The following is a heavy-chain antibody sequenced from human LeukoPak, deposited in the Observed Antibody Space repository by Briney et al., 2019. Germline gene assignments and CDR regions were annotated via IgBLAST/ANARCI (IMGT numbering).Heavy chain of an antibody. CDR2: IFYSGST. Sequence: SETLSLTCTVSGGSISTYYWSWIRQPPGKGLEWIGYIFYSGSTNYNPSLKSRVTISVDTSKNQFSLNLSSVTAADTAVYYCARVYYSSSYDYWCFDLWGRGTLVTVSS. D-gene: IGHD6-13*01. CDR1: GGSISTYY. V-gene: IGHV4-59*01. CDR3: ARVYYSSSYDYWCFDL. J-gene: IGHJ2*01.